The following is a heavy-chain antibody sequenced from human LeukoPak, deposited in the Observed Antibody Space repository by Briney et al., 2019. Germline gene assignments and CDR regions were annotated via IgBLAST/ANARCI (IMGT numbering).Heavy chain of an antibody. Sequence: GGSLRLSCAASGFTVSSNYMSWVRQAPGKGLEWVSVIYSGGSTYYADSVKGRFTISRDNSKNTLYLQMNSLRAEDTAVYYCAREMIGEYCSSTSCPGYYYYGMDVWGQGTTVTVSS. CDR2: IYSGGST. CDR3: AREMIGEYCSSTSCPGYYYYGMDV. D-gene: IGHD2-2*01. CDR1: GFTVSSNY. V-gene: IGHV3-66*01. J-gene: IGHJ6*02.